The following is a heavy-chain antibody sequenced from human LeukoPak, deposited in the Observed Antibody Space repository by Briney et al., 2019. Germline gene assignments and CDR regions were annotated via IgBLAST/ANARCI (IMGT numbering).Heavy chain of an antibody. CDR1: GFTFSSYS. J-gene: IGHJ4*02. D-gene: IGHD3-22*01. Sequence: PGGSLRLSCAASGFTFSSYSMNWVRQAPGKGLEWVSSISSSSSYIYYADSVKGRFTISRDNAKNSLYLQMNSLRAEDAAVYYCASLNYYDSSGPQANWGQGTLVTVSS. CDR3: ASLNYYDSSGPQAN. V-gene: IGHV3-21*01. CDR2: ISSSSSYI.